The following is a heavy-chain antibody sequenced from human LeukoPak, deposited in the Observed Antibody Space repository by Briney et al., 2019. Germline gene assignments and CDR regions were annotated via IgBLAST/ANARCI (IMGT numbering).Heavy chain of an antibody. J-gene: IGHJ4*02. Sequence: PGSSLRLSCAASGFTFDDYAMHWVRQAPGKGLEWVSGISWNSGSIGYADSVKGRFTISRDNAKNSLYLQMNSLRAEDTALYYCAKDMSDGYNDLFDYWGQGTLVTVSS. CDR3: AKDMSDGYNDLFDY. CDR2: ISWNSGSI. V-gene: IGHV3-9*01. D-gene: IGHD5-12*01. CDR1: GFTFDDYA.